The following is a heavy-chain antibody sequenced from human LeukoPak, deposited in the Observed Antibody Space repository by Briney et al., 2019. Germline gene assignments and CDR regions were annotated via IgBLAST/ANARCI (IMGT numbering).Heavy chain of an antibody. V-gene: IGHV3-53*01. J-gene: IGHJ4*02. CDR3: AGGYNTGWYYFDY. D-gene: IGHD6-19*01. CDR2: IYSGGST. Sequence: PGGSLRLSCAASGFTVSSNYMSWVRQAPGKGLEWVSVIYSGGSTYCADSVKGRFTISRDNSKNTLYLQMSSLRAEDTALYYCAGGYNTGWYYFDYWGQGTLVTVSS. CDR1: GFTVSSNY.